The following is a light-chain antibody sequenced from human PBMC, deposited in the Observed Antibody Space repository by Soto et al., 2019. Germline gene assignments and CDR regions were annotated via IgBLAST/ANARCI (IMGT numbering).Light chain of an antibody. V-gene: IGKV3-11*01. CDR2: DAS. CDR3: QQYNNWPPYT. J-gene: IGKJ2*01. Sequence: EIVLTQSPATLSLSPGERATLSCRASQSVSTSLVWYQHKPGQAPRLLIYDASNRATGVPARFSDSGSGTDFTLTISSLEPEDFAVYYCQQYNNWPPYTFGQGTKLEIK. CDR1: QSVSTS.